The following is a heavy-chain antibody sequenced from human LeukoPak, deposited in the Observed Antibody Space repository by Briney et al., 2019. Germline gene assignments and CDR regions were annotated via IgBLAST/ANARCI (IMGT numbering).Heavy chain of an antibody. CDR2: IYADGGS. Sequence: KPSETLSLTCTVSGGSVGSDNSCWNWIRQPAGKGLEWIGRIYADGGSTYNPSLKSRVTILVDTSKNQCSLRLSSMTAADTAVYYCARGYYYRTWGLGTLVTVSS. CDR3: ARGYYYRT. CDR1: GGSVGSDNSC. V-gene: IGHV4-61*02. D-gene: IGHD3-10*01. J-gene: IGHJ4*02.